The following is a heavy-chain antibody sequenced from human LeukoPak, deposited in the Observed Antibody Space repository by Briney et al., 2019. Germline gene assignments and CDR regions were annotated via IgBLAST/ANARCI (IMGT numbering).Heavy chain of an antibody. CDR2: ISSSGSTI. Sequence: GGSLRLSCAASEFIFSSYEMNWVRQAPGKGLEWVSYISSSGSTIYYADSVKGRFTISRDNAKNSLYLQMNNLRVEDTAVYYCARAPTKFRRDWFDPWGQGTLVTVSS. V-gene: IGHV3-48*03. D-gene: IGHD3-9*01. CDR1: EFIFSSYE. J-gene: IGHJ5*02. CDR3: ARAPTKFRRDWFDP.